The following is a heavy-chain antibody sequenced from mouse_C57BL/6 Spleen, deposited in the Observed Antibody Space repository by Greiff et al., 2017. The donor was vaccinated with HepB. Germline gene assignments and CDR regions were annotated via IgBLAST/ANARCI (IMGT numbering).Heavy chain of an antibody. CDR1: GFNIKNTY. CDR2: IDPANGNT. CDR3: ARRDSSGYAWFAY. D-gene: IGHD3-2*02. V-gene: IGHV14-3*01. Sequence: VQLKESVAELVRPGASVKLSCTASGFNIKNTYMHWVKQRPEQGLEWIGRIDPANGNTKYAPKFQGKATITADTSSNTAYLQLSSLTSEDTAIYYCARRDSSGYAWFAYWGQGTLVTVSA. J-gene: IGHJ3*01.